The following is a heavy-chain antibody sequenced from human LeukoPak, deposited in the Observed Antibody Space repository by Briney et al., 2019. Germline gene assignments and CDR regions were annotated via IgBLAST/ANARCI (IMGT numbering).Heavy chain of an antibody. J-gene: IGHJ4*02. Sequence: ASVTVSCTASGSTCTGYYMHWVRQATGQALEWVGWSNPNSGGTNYAQKFQGRVTMTRDTSISTAYMELSRLRSDDTAVYYCARDWGELELLHYWGQGTLVTVSS. CDR1: GSTCTGYY. CDR2: SNPNSGGT. CDR3: ARDWGELELLHY. D-gene: IGHD1-7*01. V-gene: IGHV1-2*02.